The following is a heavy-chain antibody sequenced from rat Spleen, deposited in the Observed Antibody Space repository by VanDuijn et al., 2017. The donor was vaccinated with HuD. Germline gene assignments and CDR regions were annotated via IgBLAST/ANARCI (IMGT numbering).Heavy chain of an antibody. V-gene: IGHV5-31*01. Sequence: EVQLVESGGGLVQPGRSLELSCVASGFTFNNYWMTWIRQAPGKGLEWIASITKTGDNNYYPDPVQGRFTISRDIAKSTLYLQMDSLRSEETATYYCARQGGDGSYYYGIWFAYWGQGTLVTVSS. CDR3: ARQGGDGSYYYGIWFAY. D-gene: IGHD1-12*02. J-gene: IGHJ3*01. CDR2: ITKTGDNN. CDR1: GFTFNNYW.